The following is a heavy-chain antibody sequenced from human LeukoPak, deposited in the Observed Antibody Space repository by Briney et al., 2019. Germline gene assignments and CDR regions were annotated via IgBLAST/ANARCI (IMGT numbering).Heavy chain of an antibody. CDR1: GVTFSSSA. V-gene: IGHV1-69*05. J-gene: IGHJ2*01. CDR2: IIPIFGTA. Sequence: SVKVSCKTSGVTFSSSAINWVRQAPGQGLEWMGGIIPIFGTANYAQKFQGRVTITTDESTSTAYMELSSLRSEDTAVYYCARETAYYWYFDLWGRGTLVTVSS. CDR3: ARETAYYWYFDL. D-gene: IGHD2-21*02.